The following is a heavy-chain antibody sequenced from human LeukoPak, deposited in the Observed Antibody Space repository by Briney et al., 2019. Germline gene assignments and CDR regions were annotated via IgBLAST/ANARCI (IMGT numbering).Heavy chain of an antibody. Sequence: PSETLSLTCTVYGGSFSGYYWSWIRQPPGKGLEWTGEINHSGSTNYNPSLKSRVTISVDTSKNQFSLKLSSVTAADTAVYYCARGYGPGSYYHYWGQGTLVTVSS. D-gene: IGHD3-10*01. CDR2: INHSGST. CDR3: ARGYGPGSYYHY. V-gene: IGHV4-34*01. J-gene: IGHJ4*02. CDR1: GGSFSGYY.